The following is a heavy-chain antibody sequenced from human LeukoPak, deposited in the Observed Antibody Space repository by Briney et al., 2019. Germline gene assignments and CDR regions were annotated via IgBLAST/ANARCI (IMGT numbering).Heavy chain of an antibody. V-gene: IGHV3-30*03. Sequence: GGSLRLSCAASGFTFSNYDIHWVRQAPGKGLEWVAIISYDGSNKYYADSVKGRFTISRDNSKNTLYLQMNSLRAEDTAVYYCAYRLTTLAVDYWGQGTLVTVSS. CDR3: AYRLTTLAVDY. CDR1: GFTFSNYD. J-gene: IGHJ4*02. D-gene: IGHD5-12*01. CDR2: ISYDGSNK.